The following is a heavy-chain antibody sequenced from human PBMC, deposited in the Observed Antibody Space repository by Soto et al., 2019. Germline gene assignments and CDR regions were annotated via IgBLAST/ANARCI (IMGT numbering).Heavy chain of an antibody. Sequence: EVQLLESGGGLVQPGGCLRLSCAASGFTFSSYAMSWVRQAPGKGLEWVSAISGSGGSTYYADSVKGRFTISRDNSKNTLYLPMNRLRAEDTAVYYCAIIVATKYRNWFDPWGQGTLVTVSS. CDR1: GFTFSSYA. D-gene: IGHD5-12*01. CDR3: AIIVATKYRNWFDP. J-gene: IGHJ5*02. V-gene: IGHV3-23*01. CDR2: ISGSGGST.